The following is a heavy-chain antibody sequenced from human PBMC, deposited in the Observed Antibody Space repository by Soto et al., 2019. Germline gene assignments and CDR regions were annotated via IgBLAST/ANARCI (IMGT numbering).Heavy chain of an antibody. CDR3: ARGPLVLGYDILTGYLPYYYYGMDV. V-gene: IGHV4-4*02. CDR2: IYHSGST. J-gene: IGHJ6*02. D-gene: IGHD3-9*01. Sequence: SETLSLTCAVSGGSISSSNWWSWVRQPPGKGLEWIGEIYHSGSTNYNPSLKSRVTISVDKSKNQFSLKLSSVTAADTAVYYCARGPLVLGYDILTGYLPYYYYGMDVWGQGTTVTVSS. CDR1: GGSISSSNW.